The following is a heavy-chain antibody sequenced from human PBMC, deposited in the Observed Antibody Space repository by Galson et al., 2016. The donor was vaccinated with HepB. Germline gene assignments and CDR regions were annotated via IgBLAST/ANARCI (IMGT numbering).Heavy chain of an antibody. CDR2: ISSSSETI. V-gene: IGHV3-48*01. D-gene: IGHD3-3*01. CDR3: ARGPEGTYYRTSGYLGYFDP. Sequence: SLRLSCAASGDSLTTWSMSWVRLAPGKGLEWLACISSSSETIYYADSVKGRLSIARDNAKNSLYLHMTSLRVEDTALYYCARGPEGTYYRTSGYLGYFDPWGQGTLVTVSS. CDR1: GDSLTTWS. J-gene: IGHJ4*02.